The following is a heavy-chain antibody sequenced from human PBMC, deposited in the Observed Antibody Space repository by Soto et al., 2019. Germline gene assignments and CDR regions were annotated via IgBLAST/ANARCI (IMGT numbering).Heavy chain of an antibody. J-gene: IGHJ1*01. CDR1: AGSLSPNY. CDR3: ARLGAYYQAMDS. Sequence: SXTPSLTGTVSAGSLSPNYWSWIRQPPGKGLEWIGYIYYAGTTTYNPSLQSRVSISVDTAKNEVSLKLTSVTAADTAVYFCARLGAYYQAMDSWGQGTLVTVSS. CDR2: IYYAGTT. V-gene: IGHV4-59*08. D-gene: IGHD3-22*01.